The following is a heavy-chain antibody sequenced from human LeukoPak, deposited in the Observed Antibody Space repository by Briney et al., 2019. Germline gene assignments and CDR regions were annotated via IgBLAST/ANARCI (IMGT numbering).Heavy chain of an antibody. J-gene: IGHJ3*02. CDR2: IDWDDDK. CDR3: ARMPSRDRRSFDI. V-gene: IGHV2-70*11. Sequence: VSGPTLVNPTQTLTLTCTFSGFSLSTSGMCVSWIRQPPGKALEWLARIDWDDDKYYSTSLKTRLTISKDTSKNQVVLTMTNMQPLDTATYCCARMPSRDRRSFDIWGQGTMVTVSS. CDR1: GFSLSTSGMC. D-gene: IGHD2-21*02.